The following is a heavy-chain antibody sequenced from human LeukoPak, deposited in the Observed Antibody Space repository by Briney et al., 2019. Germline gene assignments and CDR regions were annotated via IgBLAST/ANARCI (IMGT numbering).Heavy chain of an antibody. V-gene: IGHV1-24*01. CDR1: GYTLTELS. D-gene: IGHD3-22*01. CDR3: VTAIYSRDSSGYYNY. CDR2: FDPEDGET. Sequence: ASVKVSCKVSGYTLTELSMHWLRQAPGKGLEWMGGFDPEDGETIYAQKFQGRVTMTEDTSTDTAYMELSSLRSEDTAGYYCVTAIYSRDSSGYYNYWGQGTLVTVSS. J-gene: IGHJ4*02.